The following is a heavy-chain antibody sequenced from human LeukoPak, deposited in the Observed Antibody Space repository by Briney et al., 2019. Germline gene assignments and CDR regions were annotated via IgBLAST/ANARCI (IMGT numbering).Heavy chain of an antibody. CDR2: IFYSGTT. CDR3: ASGRYGSGSSY. V-gene: IGHV4-59*12. CDR1: GGSTSSYY. Sequence: SETLSLTCTVSGGSTSSYYWNWIRQPPGKGLEWIGYIFYSGTTNYNPSLKSRVTMSVDTSKNQFSLKLSSVTAADTAVYYCASGRYGSGSSYWGQGTLVTVSS. J-gene: IGHJ4*02. D-gene: IGHD3-10*01.